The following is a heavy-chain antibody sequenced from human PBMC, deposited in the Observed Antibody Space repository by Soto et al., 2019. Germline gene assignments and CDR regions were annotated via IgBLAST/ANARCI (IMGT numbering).Heavy chain of an antibody. V-gene: IGHV1-8*01. CDR1: GYTFTSYD. D-gene: IGHD2-2*01. CDR2: MNPNSGNA. J-gene: IGHJ5*02. Sequence: QVQLVQSGAEVKKPGASVKVSCKASGYTFTSYDINWVRQATGQGLEWMGWMNPNSGNAGYAQKFQGRVTMTRNTSISTAYMELSSLRSEDTAVYYCARGRWVRRTSWRWFNWFDPWGQGTLVTVSS. CDR3: ARGRWVRRTSWRWFNWFDP.